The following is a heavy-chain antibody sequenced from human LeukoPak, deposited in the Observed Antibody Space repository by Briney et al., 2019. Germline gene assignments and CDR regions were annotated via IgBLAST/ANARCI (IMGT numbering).Heavy chain of an antibody. V-gene: IGHV1-8*01. Sequence: ASVKVSCKASGYTFTSYDITWVRQATGQGLEWMGWMNPNRGNTGYAQKFQGRVTMTRNTSISTAYMELSSLRSEDTAVYYCARGGVRGVVVPAAIRGSPPDYWGQGTLVTVSS. D-gene: IGHD2-2*01. CDR1: GYTFTSYD. J-gene: IGHJ4*02. CDR3: ARGGVRGVVVPAAIRGSPPDY. CDR2: MNPNRGNT.